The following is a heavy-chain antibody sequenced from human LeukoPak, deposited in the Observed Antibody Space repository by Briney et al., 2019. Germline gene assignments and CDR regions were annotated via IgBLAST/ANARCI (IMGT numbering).Heavy chain of an antibody. D-gene: IGHD5-18*01. Sequence: GRSLRLSCAASGFTFSSYGMHWVRQAPGKGLEWVAVIWYDGSNKYYADSVKGRFTISRDNSKNTLYLQMNSLRAEDTAVYYCARKNSYGPGGMDVWGQGTRSPSP. CDR1: GFTFSSYG. J-gene: IGHJ6*02. V-gene: IGHV3-33*01. CDR3: ARKNSYGPGGMDV. CDR2: IWYDGSNK.